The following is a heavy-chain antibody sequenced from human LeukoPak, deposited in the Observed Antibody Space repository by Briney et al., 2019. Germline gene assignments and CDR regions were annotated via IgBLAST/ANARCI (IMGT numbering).Heavy chain of an antibody. V-gene: IGHV3-30-3*02. CDR1: GFTFSSHA. J-gene: IGHJ4*02. CDR2: ISNDGNRK. CDR3: AKWPEGAMDYFDY. Sequence: PGGSLRLSCAASGFTFSSHAMHWVRQAPGKGLEWVAFISNDGNRKYYADSVKGRFTISGDNSKNTLYLEMSSLRVEDTAIYYCAKWPEGAMDYFDYWGQGTLVTVSS. D-gene: IGHD3-16*01.